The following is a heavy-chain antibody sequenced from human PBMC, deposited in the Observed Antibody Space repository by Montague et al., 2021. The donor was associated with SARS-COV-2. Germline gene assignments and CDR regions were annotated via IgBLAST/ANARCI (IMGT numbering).Heavy chain of an antibody. CDR2: ISCDGGST. CDR3: AKDIGKSRSRSYYGMDV. J-gene: IGHJ6*02. V-gene: IGHV3-43D*03. CDR1: VFTFDDYA. Sequence: SLRLSCAASVFTFDDYAMHWFRQAPGKGLEWVSLISCDGGSTYYADSVKGRFTISSDNSKNSLYLQMNSLRAEYTAFYYFAKDIGKSRSRSYYGMDVWGQGTTVTVSS.